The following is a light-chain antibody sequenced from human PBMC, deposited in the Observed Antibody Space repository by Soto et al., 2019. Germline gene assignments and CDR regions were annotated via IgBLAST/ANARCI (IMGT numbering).Light chain of an antibody. CDR3: QQRSNWPPLT. Sequence: EIVLTQSPGTLSLSPGERATLSCRASQKISSYLAWYQQKPGQAPRLLIYDASNRATGIPARFSGSGSGTDFTLTISSLEPEDFAVYDCQQRSNWPPLTVGGGTKVEIK. V-gene: IGKV3-11*01. J-gene: IGKJ4*01. CDR1: QKISSY. CDR2: DAS.